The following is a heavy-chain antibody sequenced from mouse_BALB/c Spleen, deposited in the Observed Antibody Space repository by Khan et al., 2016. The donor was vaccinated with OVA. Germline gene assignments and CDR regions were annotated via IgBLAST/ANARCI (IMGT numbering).Heavy chain of an antibody. Sequence: QVQLQQSGPELVKPGASVRISCKASGYTFTTYYIHWVKQRPGQGLQWIGWIYPGSVNTKYTEQFKGKATLTADKSSSTAYMQINSLTTEDSAAYFCARDDYYVRDALDYWGQGTSVTVSA. CDR2: IYPGSVNT. J-gene: IGHJ4*01. V-gene: IGHV1S56*01. CDR1: GYTFTTYY. CDR3: ARDDYYVRDALDY. D-gene: IGHD2-3*01.